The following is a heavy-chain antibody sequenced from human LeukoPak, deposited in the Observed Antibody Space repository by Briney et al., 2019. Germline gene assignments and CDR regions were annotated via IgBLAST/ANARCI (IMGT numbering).Heavy chain of an antibody. CDR1: GGSISSGAYY. J-gene: IGHJ4*02. CDR2: IYYSGTT. V-gene: IGHV4-31*03. Sequence: PSETLSLTCTVSGGSISSGAYYWSWIRQRPVKGLEWIGYIYYSGTTYYNPSLKSRVTISVDTSKNQFSLKLSSVTAADTAVYYCARVHYYHSSGHPIDYWGQGTLVTVSS. CDR3: ARVHYYHSSGHPIDY. D-gene: IGHD3-22*01.